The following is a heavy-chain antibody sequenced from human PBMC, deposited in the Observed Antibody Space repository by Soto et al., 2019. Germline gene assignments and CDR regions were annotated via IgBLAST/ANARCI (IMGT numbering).Heavy chain of an antibody. J-gene: IGHJ6*02. V-gene: IGHV4-39*05. D-gene: IGHD6-19*01. CDR2: IYYSGST. Sequence: SGTPTITCPYNIYPIISSIYYKGLSSQPSGKGLEWIGSIYYSGSTYYNPSLKSRVTISVDTSKNQFSLKLSSVTAADTAVYYCASGRIAVAGDYYYYYGMDVWGQGTTVT. CDR3: ASGRIAVAGDYYYYYGMDV. CDR1: IYPIISSIYY.